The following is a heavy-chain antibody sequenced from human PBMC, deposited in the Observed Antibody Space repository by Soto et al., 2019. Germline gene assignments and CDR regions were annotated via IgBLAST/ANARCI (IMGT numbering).Heavy chain of an antibody. CDR2: INHSGST. Sequence: SETLSLTCAVYGGSFSGYYWSWIRQPPGKGLEWIGEINHSGSTNYNPSLKSRVSISVDTSKNQFSLKLSSVTAADTAVYYCARVKYYDILTGYYMDYYYYGIDVWGQGTTVTVSS. CDR1: GGSFSGYY. CDR3: ARVKYYDILTGYYMDYYYYGIDV. D-gene: IGHD3-9*01. V-gene: IGHV4-34*01. J-gene: IGHJ6*02.